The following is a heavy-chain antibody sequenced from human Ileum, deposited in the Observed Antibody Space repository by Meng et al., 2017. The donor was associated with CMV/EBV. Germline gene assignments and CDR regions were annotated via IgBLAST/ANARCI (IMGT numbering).Heavy chain of an antibody. V-gene: IGHV3-66*01. CDR3: ARSRDGYNIDY. J-gene: IGHJ4*02. D-gene: IGHD5-24*01. Sequence: EVQLVGSGGGLVQPGGSLRLSCAASGFTVSSDYMSWVRQAPGKGLEWVSVIYSGGSTYYADSVKGRFTISRDNSKNTLYLQMNSLRAEDTAVYYCARSRDGYNIDYWGQGTLVTVSS. CDR1: GFTVSSDY. CDR2: IYSGGST.